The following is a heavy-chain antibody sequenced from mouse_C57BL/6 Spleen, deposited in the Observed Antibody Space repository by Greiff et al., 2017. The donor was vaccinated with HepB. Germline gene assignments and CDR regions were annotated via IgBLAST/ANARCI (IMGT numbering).Heavy chain of an antibody. CDR1: GYSFTGYY. J-gene: IGHJ2*01. V-gene: IGHV1-42*01. CDR3: ARGKGFKTTVYYFDY. Sequence: EVQLQQSGPELVKPGASVKISCKASGYSFTGYYMNWVKQSPEKSLEWIGEINPSTGGTTYNQKFKAKATLTVDKSSSTAYMQLKSLTSEDSAVYYCARGKGFKTTVYYFDYWGQGTTLTVSS. D-gene: IGHD1-1*01. CDR2: INPSTGGT.